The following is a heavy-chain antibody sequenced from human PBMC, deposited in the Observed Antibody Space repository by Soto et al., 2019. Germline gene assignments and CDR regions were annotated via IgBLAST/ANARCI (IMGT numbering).Heavy chain of an antibody. J-gene: IGHJ4*02. CDR2: ISSSGGST. V-gene: IGHV3-23*01. D-gene: IGHD3-9*01. CDR1: GITFTNYA. Sequence: GGSLRLSCAASGITFTNYAMNWVRQAPGKGLEWVSSISSSGGSTYYADSVKGRFTISRDNSKNMLYLQTNSLRAEDTAIYYCVRVRYFDNDRFYWGQGTLVTVSS. CDR3: VRVRYFDNDRFY.